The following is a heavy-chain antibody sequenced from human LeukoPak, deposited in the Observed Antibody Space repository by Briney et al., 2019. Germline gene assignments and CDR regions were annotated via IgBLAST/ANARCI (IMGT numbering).Heavy chain of an antibody. V-gene: IGHV1-18*01. Sequence: GSVTVSCMASGYTFTSYGISWVRQAPGQGVEGMGWISDYNGKTNYAQKLQGRVTMTTDRSTSTAYMELRSLRSDDTAVYYCSLSCSSTSCYGPIDAFDIWGQGTMVTVSS. CDR1: GYTFTSYG. D-gene: IGHD2-2*01. CDR3: SLSCSSTSCYGPIDAFDI. CDR2: ISDYNGKT. J-gene: IGHJ3*02.